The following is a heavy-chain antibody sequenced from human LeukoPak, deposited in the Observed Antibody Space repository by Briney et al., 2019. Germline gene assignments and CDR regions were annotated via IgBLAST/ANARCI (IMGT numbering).Heavy chain of an antibody. D-gene: IGHD3-22*01. V-gene: IGHV3-21*01. CDR2: ISSSSSYI. CDR1: GFTFSSYS. CDR3: ASQLSGDYYDSSGINDY. J-gene: IGHJ4*02. Sequence: GGSLRLSCAASGFTFSSYSMNWVRQAPGKGLEWVSSISSSSSYIYYADSVKGRFTISRDNAKNSLYLQMNSLRAEDTAVCYCASQLSGDYYDSSGINDYWGQGTLVTVSS.